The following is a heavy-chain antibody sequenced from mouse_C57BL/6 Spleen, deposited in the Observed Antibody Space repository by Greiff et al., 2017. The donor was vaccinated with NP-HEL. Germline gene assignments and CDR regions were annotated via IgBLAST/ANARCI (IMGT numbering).Heavy chain of an antibody. CDR3: AIIYYGYDGGAMDY. CDR2: IYPGDGDT. CDR1: GYAFSSYW. V-gene: IGHV1-80*01. D-gene: IGHD2-2*01. Sequence: VQLQESGAELVKPGASVKISCKASGYAFSSYWMNWVKQRPGKGLEWIGQIYPGDGDTNYNGKFKGKATLTADKSSSTAYMQLSSLTSEDSAVYFCAIIYYGYDGGAMDYWGQGTSVTVSS. J-gene: IGHJ4*01.